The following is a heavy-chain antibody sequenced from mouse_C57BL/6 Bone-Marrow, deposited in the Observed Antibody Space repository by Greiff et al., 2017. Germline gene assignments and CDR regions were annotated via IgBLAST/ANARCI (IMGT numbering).Heavy chain of an antibody. D-gene: IGHD2-2*01. J-gene: IGHJ2*01. Sequence: QVQLQQPGAELVMPGASVKLSCKASGYTFTSYWMHWVKQRPGQGLEWIGAIDPSDSYTNYNQKFKGKSTLTVDKSSSTAYMQRSSLTSEDSAVYDSASEGLRPDLDFWGQGTTLTVSS. CDR1: GYTFTSYW. CDR2: IDPSDSYT. CDR3: ASEGLRPDLDF. V-gene: IGHV1-69*01.